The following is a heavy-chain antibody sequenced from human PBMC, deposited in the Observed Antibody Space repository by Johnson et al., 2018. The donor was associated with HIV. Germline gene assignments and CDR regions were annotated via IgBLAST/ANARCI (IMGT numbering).Heavy chain of an antibody. D-gene: IGHD1-26*01. CDR2: ISWNSGSI. CDR1: GFTFDDYA. V-gene: IGHV3-9*01. CDR3: ARANRDSGTYHDAFDI. J-gene: IGHJ3*02. Sequence: VQLVESGGGVVQPGRSLRLSCAASGFTFDDYAMHWVRQAPGKGLEWVSGISWNSGSIGYADSVKGRFTLSRDNAKNSLYLQMNSLRAEDTALYYCARANRDSGTYHDAFDIWGQGTMVTVSS.